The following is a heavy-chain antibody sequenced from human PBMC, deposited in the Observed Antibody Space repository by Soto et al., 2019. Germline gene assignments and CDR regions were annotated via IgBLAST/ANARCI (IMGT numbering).Heavy chain of an antibody. CDR2: IIPLSDTA. CDR1: GGTFSSYG. J-gene: IGHJ6*02. D-gene: IGHD2-2*01. CDR3: ARGPTFDECSSDTGCRTYYFGMDV. V-gene: IGHV1-69*01. Sequence: QVQLVQSGAEVKRPGSSVKVSCRASGGTFSSYGVSWVRQAPGQGLEWMGGIIPLSDTAHYAQNFRGRVTITADGSTNTAFMEVTTLRAEDTAVYSCARGPTFDECSSDTGCRTYYFGMDVWGQGTTVTVSS.